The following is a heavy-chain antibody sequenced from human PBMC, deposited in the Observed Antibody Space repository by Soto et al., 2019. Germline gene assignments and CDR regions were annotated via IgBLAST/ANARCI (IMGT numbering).Heavy chain of an antibody. CDR2: ISYDGSNK. CDR1: GFTFSSYA. D-gene: IGHD2-15*01. Sequence: GGSLRLSCAASGFTFSSYAMHWVRQAPGKGLEWVAVISYDGSNKYYADSVKGRFTISRDNSKNTLYLQMNSLRAEDTAVYYCARVVAATPYYYYYYGMDVWGQGTTVTVSS. CDR3: ARVVAATPYYYYYYGMDV. V-gene: IGHV3-30-3*01. J-gene: IGHJ6*02.